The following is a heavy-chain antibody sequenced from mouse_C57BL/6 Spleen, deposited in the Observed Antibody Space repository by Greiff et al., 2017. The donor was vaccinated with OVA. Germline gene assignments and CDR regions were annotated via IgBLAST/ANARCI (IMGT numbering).Heavy chain of an antibody. V-gene: IGHV1-82*01. CDR2: IYPGDGDT. J-gene: IGHJ1*03. D-gene: IGHD1-1*01. Sequence: VHLVESGPELVKPGASVKISCKASGYAFSSSWMNWVKQRPGKGLEWIGRIYPGDGDTNYNGKFKGKATLTADKSSSTAYMQLSSLTSEDSAVYFCARWGYGSTYWYFDVWGTGTTVTVSS. CDR3: ARWGYGSTYWYFDV. CDR1: GYAFSSSW.